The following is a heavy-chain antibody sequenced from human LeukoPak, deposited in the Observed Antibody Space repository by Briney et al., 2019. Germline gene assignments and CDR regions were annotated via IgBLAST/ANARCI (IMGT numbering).Heavy chain of an antibody. Sequence: GRSRRLSCAASGFTFSSYAMHWVRQAPGKGLEWVAVISYDGSNKYYADSVKGRFTISRDNSKNTLYLQMNSLRAEDTAVYYCAEEYGYLPRWGQGTLVTVSS. D-gene: IGHD5-18*01. CDR2: ISYDGSNK. J-gene: IGHJ4*02. CDR1: GFTFSSYA. V-gene: IGHV3-30*04. CDR3: AEEYGYLPR.